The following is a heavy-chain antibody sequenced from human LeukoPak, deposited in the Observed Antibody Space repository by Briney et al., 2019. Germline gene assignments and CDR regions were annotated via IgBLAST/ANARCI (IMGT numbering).Heavy chain of an antibody. CDR3: ARHYYYDSSGFDDAFDI. Sequence: SETLSLTCTVSGGSISSSSYYWGWIRQPPGKGLEWIGSIYYSGSTYYNPSLKSRVTISVDTSKNQFSLKLSSVTAADTAVYYCARHYYYDSSGFDDAFDIWGQGTMVTVSS. CDR2: IYYSGST. J-gene: IGHJ3*02. CDR1: GGSISSSSYY. D-gene: IGHD3-22*01. V-gene: IGHV4-39*01.